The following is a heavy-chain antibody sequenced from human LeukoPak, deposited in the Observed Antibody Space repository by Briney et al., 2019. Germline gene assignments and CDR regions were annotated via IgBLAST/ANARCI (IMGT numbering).Heavy chain of an antibody. CDR1: SGSFSGFY. CDR2: INHSRST. Sequence: SETLSLTCAVYSGSFSGFYWTWIRQPPGKGLEWIGQINHSRSTHYNPSLKSRVTISVDTSKNQFSLKLSSVTAADTAVYYCARVPKYFDLWGRGTLVTVSS. CDR3: ARVPKYFDL. V-gene: IGHV4-34*01. J-gene: IGHJ2*01.